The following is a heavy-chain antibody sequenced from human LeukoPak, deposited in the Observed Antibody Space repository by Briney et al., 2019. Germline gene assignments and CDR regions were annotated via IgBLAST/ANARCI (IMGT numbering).Heavy chain of an antibody. D-gene: IGHD3-22*01. CDR3: ARHEVLDGSGYYHLDY. CDR2: VYYTGIT. Sequence: SETLSLTCTVSGGPISVYNWTGFRKPPGKGLEGIGYVYYTGITNYNPSLESRVTISVDTSKNQFALKLSSVTAADTAVYYCARHEVLDGSGYYHLDYWGQGTLVTVSS. J-gene: IGHJ4*02. V-gene: IGHV4-59*08. CDR1: GGPISVYN.